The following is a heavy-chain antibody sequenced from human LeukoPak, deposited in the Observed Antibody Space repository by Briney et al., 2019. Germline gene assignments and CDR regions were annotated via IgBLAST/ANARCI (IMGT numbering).Heavy chain of an antibody. J-gene: IGHJ4*02. CDR1: GGSFSGYY. D-gene: IGHD4-11*01. Sequence: PSETLSLTCAVYGGSFSGYYWNWIRQPPGKGLEWIGEINHSGSTNYNPPLKSRVTISVDTSKNQFSLKLSSVTAADTAVYYCASSRNYLLLVWGQGTLVTVSS. CDR3: ASSRNYLLLV. CDR2: INHSGST. V-gene: IGHV4-34*01.